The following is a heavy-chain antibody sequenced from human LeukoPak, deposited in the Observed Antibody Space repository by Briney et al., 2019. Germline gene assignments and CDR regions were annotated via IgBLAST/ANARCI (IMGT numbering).Heavy chain of an antibody. CDR2: IYHSGST. J-gene: IGHJ4*02. V-gene: IGHV4-59*12. Sequence: PSETLSLTCTVSGSMYNYYWSWIRQPPGKGLEWIGYIYHSGSTYYNPSLKSRVTISVDRSKNQFSLKLSSVTAADTAVYYCARGRGVPAALSHWGQGTLVTVSS. CDR1: GSMYNYY. D-gene: IGHD2-2*01. CDR3: ARGRGVPAALSH.